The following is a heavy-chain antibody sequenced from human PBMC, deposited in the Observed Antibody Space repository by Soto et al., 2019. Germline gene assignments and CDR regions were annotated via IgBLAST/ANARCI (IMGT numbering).Heavy chain of an antibody. J-gene: IGHJ4*02. Sequence: GGSLRLSCAASGFTFSTYAMHWVRQAPGKGPEWVSSIGTSGTYYADSVKGRFTVSRDNSKSTLFLLMNSLRAEDTAIYYCAKDLTSFRGVIPDYWGQGTLVTVSS. CDR2: IGTSGT. CDR1: GFTFSTYA. V-gene: IGHV3-23*05. CDR3: AKDLTSFRGVIPDY. D-gene: IGHD3-10*01.